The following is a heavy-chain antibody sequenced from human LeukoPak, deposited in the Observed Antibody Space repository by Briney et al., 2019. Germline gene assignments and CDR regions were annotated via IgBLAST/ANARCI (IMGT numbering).Heavy chain of an antibody. Sequence: ASVKVSCKAFGYTFNDYSIHWVRQAPGQGLEWMGRINSNSGGTSYVQNFQGRVTMTRDTSINTAYMELSGLTSDDSAVYYCARGGSGSGYLYYFDYWGQGTLVSVSS. CDR1: GYTFNDYS. J-gene: IGHJ4*02. CDR2: INSNSGGT. CDR3: ARGGSGSGYLYYFDY. V-gene: IGHV1-2*06. D-gene: IGHD3-10*01.